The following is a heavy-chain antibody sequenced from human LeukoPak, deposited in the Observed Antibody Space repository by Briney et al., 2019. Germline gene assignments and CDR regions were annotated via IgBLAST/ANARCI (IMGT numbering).Heavy chain of an antibody. V-gene: IGHV1-24*01. D-gene: IGHD6-13*01. CDR1: GYTLTELS. Sequence: ASVKVSCKVSGYTLTELSMHWVRQAPGKGLEWMGGFDPEDGETIYAQKFQGRVTMTEDTSTDTAYMELSSLRSEDTAVYYCATGGIAAAGTSWFDPWGQGTLVTDSS. J-gene: IGHJ5*02. CDR3: ATGGIAAAGTSWFDP. CDR2: FDPEDGET.